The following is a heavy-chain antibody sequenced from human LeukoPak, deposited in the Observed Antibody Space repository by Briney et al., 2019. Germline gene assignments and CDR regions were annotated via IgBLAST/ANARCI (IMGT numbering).Heavy chain of an antibody. J-gene: IGHJ5*02. CDR3: AKDARYYHWFGP. Sequence: SETLSLTCSVSGGSIRSGRYYWSWIRQPAGKGLEWIGRIYASGSTNYNPSLKSRVTISVDTSKNQFSLKLSSVTAADTAVYYCAKDARYYHWFGPWGQGTLVTVSS. D-gene: IGHD3-16*01. CDR1: GGSIRSGRYY. CDR2: IYASGST. V-gene: IGHV4-61*02.